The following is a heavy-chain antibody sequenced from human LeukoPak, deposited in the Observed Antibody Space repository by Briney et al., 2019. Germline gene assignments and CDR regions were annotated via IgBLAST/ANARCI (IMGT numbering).Heavy chain of an antibody. CDR2: VRQDENEK. CDR3: AREWDYDSSGYYPFF. J-gene: IGHJ4*02. V-gene: IGHV3-7*01. Sequence: GGSLRLSCAASGFTFSSYWMSWVRQAPGKGLEWVANVRQDENEKHYADSEKGRFTISRDNAKNSLYQEMNSLRAEDTAVYYCAREWDYDSSGYYPFFWGQGTLVTVSS. D-gene: IGHD3-22*01. CDR1: GFTFSSYW.